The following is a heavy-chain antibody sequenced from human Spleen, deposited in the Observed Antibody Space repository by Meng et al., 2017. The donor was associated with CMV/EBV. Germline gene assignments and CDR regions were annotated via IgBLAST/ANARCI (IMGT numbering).Heavy chain of an antibody. CDR1: GGTFSNYA. V-gene: IGHV1-69*06. J-gene: IGHJ6*02. D-gene: IGHD4-11*01. CDR2: IIPIFATA. Sequence: SVKVSCKASGGTFSNYAISWVRQAPGQGLEWMGGIIPIFATANYAQKFQGRVTITADKSTSTAYMELSSLRSEDTAVYYCARDRTTVTTLRMDVWGQGTTVTVSS. CDR3: ARDRTTVTTLRMDV.